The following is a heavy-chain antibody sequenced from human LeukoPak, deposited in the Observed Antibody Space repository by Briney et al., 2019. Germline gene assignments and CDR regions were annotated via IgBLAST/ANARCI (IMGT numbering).Heavy chain of an antibody. CDR1: GGTFISYG. Sequence: ASVKVSCKASGGTFISYGISWVRQAPGQGLEWMGGIIPIFGTANYAQKFQGRVTITADESTSTAYMELSSLRSEDTAVYYCARASLERRRDYYYGMDVWGQGTTVTVSS. J-gene: IGHJ6*02. CDR2: IIPIFGTA. V-gene: IGHV1-69*13. CDR3: ARASLERRRDYYYGMDV. D-gene: IGHD1-1*01.